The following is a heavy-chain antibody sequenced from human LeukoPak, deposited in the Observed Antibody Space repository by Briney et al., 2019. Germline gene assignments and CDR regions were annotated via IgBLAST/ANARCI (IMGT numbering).Heavy chain of an antibody. Sequence: SETLSLTCTVSGDSISNYYWGWIRQSLGKGLEWIGWSYHRGSTSYNPSLKSRVAISVDTSKNQFSLKLTSVTAADTAVYYCARDRELGYWGQGTLVTVSS. CDR1: GDSISNYY. CDR3: ARDRELGY. D-gene: IGHD1-1*01. V-gene: IGHV4-59*01. CDR2: SYHRGST. J-gene: IGHJ4*02.